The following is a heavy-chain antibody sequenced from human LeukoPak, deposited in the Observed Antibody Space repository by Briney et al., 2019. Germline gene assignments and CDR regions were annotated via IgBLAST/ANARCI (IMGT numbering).Heavy chain of an antibody. Sequence: SVKVSCKASGGTFSSYAISWVRQAPGQGLEWMGGIIPIFGTANYAQKFQGRVTITADESTSTAYMELSSLRSEDTAVYYCATSGPAKENYYMDVWAKGPRSPSP. CDR2: IIPIFGTA. J-gene: IGHJ6*03. CDR1: GGTFSSYA. V-gene: IGHV1-69*01. CDR3: ATSGPAKENYYMDV. D-gene: IGHD2-15*01.